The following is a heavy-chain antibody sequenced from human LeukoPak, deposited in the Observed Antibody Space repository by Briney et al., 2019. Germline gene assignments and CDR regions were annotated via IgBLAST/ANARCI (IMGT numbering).Heavy chain of an antibody. V-gene: IGHV1-69*04. CDR2: IIPILGIA. J-gene: IGHJ4*02. CDR1: GYTFTSYD. Sequence: GASVKVSCKASGYTFTSYDINWVRQAPGQGLEWMGRIIPILGIANYAQKFQGRVTITADKSTSTAYMELSSLRSEDTAVYYCARDFYDSSDGVDYWGQGTLVTVSS. D-gene: IGHD3-22*01. CDR3: ARDFYDSSDGVDY.